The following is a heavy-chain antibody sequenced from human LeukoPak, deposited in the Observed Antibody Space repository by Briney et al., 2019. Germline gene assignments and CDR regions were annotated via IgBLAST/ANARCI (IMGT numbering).Heavy chain of an antibody. J-gene: IGHJ4*02. D-gene: IGHD2-2*01. CDR3: ARDPREVVPAAATPDY. Sequence: GGSLRLSCTASGFIFRNYWMSWVRQAPGKGLEWVANIEDDGSEKNYVDSVKGRFTISRDNGKNSLYLQMNSLRAEDTAVYYCARDPREVVPAAATPDYWGQGTLVTVSS. CDR2: IEDDGSEK. CDR1: GFIFRNYW. V-gene: IGHV3-7*01.